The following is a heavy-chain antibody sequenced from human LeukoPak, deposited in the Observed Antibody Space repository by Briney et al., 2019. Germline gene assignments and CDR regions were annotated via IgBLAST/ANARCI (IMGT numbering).Heavy chain of an antibody. CDR3: ATDVAYYDSSGYYGDFDY. CDR1: GYTLTELS. D-gene: IGHD3-22*01. V-gene: IGHV1-24*01. CDR2: FDPEDGET. Sequence: ASVKVSCKVSGYTLTELSMHWVRQAPGKGLEWMGGFDPEDGETIYAQKFQGRVIMTKDTSTDTAYMELSSLRSEDTAVYYCATDVAYYDSSGYYGDFDYWGQGTLVTVSS. J-gene: IGHJ4*02.